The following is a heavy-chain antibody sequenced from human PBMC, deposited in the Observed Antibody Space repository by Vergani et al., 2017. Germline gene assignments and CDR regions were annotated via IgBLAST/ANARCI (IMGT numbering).Heavy chain of an antibody. CDR2: ISFDGTNE. V-gene: IGHV3-30-3*01. CDR3: VRDRVLCAGGRCYTEAWDY. J-gene: IGHJ4*02. Sequence: QVQLVESGGGVVQPGTSLRLSCVVSGFALNRNAMYWVRQAPGEGLEWVVGISFDGTNEDYPDLVKGRVTISRDIAKTTRYLQVRSLRLEDKGVYHCVRDRVLCAGGRCYTEAWDYGGQGTPVTVSS. D-gene: IGHD2-2*02. CDR1: GFALNRNA.